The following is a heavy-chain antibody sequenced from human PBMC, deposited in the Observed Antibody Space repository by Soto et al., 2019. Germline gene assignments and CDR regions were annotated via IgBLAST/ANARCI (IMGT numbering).Heavy chain of an antibody. CDR2: IYYRGST. D-gene: IGHD2-15*01. V-gene: IGHV4-31*03. J-gene: IGHJ3*02. Sequence: QVQLQESGPGLVKPSQTLSLTCTVSGGSISSGGYYCSWIRKHAGKRLERIGYIYYRGSTYYNPSLKSGVTVSVDTSKNQFSLQLSSVTAADTAVYYCARIVGLCLARGGSCRTRAFDIRGQGKMVT. CDR1: GGSISSGGYY. CDR3: ARIVGLCLARGGSCRTRAFDI.